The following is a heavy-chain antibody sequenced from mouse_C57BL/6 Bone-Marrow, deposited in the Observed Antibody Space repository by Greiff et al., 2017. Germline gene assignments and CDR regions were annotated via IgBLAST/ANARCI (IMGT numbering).Heavy chain of an antibody. CDR2: IDPEDGET. J-gene: IGHJ2*01. D-gene: IGHD2-4*01. CDR1: GFNIKDYY. V-gene: IGHV14-2*01. CDR3: ARGGMITTRGRDTEYYFDY. Sequence: EVQLQQSGAELVKPGASVKLSCTASGFNIKDYYMHWVKQRTEQGLEWIGRIDPEDGETKYAPKFQGKATITADTSSNTAYLQLSSLTSEDTAVYYCARGGMITTRGRDTEYYFDYWGQGTTLTVSS.